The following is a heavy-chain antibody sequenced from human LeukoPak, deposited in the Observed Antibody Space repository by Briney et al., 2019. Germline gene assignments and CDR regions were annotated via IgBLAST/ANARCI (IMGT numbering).Heavy chain of an antibody. CDR3: ARGRMRGYSYGYGDY. D-gene: IGHD5-18*01. V-gene: IGHV4-34*01. CDR2: INHSGST. Sequence: GSLRLSCAASGFTFSSYAMSWVRQAPGKGLEWIGEINHSGSTNYNPSLKSRVTISVDTSKNQFSLKLSSVAAADTAVYYCARGRMRGYSYGYGDYWGQGTLVTVSS. J-gene: IGHJ4*02. CDR1: GFTFSSYA.